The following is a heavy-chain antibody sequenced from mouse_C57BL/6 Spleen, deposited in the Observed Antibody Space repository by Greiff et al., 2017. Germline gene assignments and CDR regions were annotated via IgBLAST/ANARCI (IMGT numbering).Heavy chain of an antibody. CDR3: ARDSYYGSSYDYFDY. V-gene: IGHV1-55*01. Sequence: VQLQQPGAELVKPGASVKMSCKASGYTFTSYWITWVKQRPGQGLEWIGDIYPGSGSTNYNEKFKSKATLTVDTSSSTAYMQLSSLTSEDSAVYYGARDSYYGSSYDYFDYWGQGTTLTVSS. CDR2: IYPGSGST. D-gene: IGHD1-1*01. CDR1: GYTFTSYW. J-gene: IGHJ2*01.